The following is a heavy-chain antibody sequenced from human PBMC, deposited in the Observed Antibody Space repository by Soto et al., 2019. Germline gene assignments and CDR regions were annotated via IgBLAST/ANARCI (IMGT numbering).Heavy chain of an antibody. CDR1: GFTFSSQW. V-gene: IGHV3-74*01. D-gene: IGHD3-3*01. Sequence: GGSLRLSCVASGFTFSSQWMHWVRQAPGKGLVWVSRITSDGSSASYADSVKGRFTISRDNAKNTLYLQMNSLRAEDTAVYYCARGEGTLRFLEWLPGRLHFDYWGQGTLVTVSS. J-gene: IGHJ4*02. CDR3: ARGEGTLRFLEWLPGRLHFDY. CDR2: ITSDGSSA.